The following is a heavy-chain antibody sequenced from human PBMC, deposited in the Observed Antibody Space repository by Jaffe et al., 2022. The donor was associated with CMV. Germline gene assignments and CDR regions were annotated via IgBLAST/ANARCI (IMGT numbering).Heavy chain of an antibody. CDR2: IYSGGST. D-gene: IGHD2-15*01. Sequence: EVQLVESGGGLIQPGGSLRLSCAASGFTVSSNYMSWVRQAPGKGLEWVSVIYSGGSTYYADSVKGRFTISRDNSKNTLYLQMNSLRAEDTAVYYCARHYSYCSGGSCYPPNWFDPWGQGTLVTVSS. CDR1: GFTVSSNY. J-gene: IGHJ5*02. CDR3: ARHYSYCSGGSCYPPNWFDP. V-gene: IGHV3-53*01.